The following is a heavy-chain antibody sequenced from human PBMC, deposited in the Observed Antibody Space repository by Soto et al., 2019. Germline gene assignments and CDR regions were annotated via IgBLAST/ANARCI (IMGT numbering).Heavy chain of an antibody. CDR1: GYDFSTYW. D-gene: IGHD7-27*01. V-gene: IGHV5-51*01. CDR2: IYPRDSDT. Sequence: GESLKISCKGSGYDFSTYWIAWVRQKPGQGLEWMGIIYPRDSDTRYSPSFQGQATISADESISTAYLQWNSLKASDTAIYYCARGVNWGSTYFDYWGPGTLVTV. J-gene: IGHJ4*02. CDR3: ARGVNWGSTYFDY.